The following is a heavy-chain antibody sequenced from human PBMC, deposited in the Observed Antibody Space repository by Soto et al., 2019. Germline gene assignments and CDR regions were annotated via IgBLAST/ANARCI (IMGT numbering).Heavy chain of an antibody. D-gene: IGHD2-2*01. CDR3: VRGLGYCSTTTCSEDWFDP. CDR1: GDSISSGEFS. J-gene: IGHJ5*02. CDR2: VFRSGST. Sequence: QVELQESGSGLVKPSQTLSLTCTVSGDSISSGEFSWSWIRQPPGKGLEWIGYVFRSGSTWYNPSLQSRVTISVDTSKNQFSLRLNSVTAADTALYFCVRGLGYCSTTTCSEDWFDPWGPGTLVTVSS. V-gene: IGHV4-30-2*01.